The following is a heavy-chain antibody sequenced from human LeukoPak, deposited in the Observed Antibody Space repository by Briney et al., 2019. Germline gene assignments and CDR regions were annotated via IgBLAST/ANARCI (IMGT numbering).Heavy chain of an antibody. CDR1: GYSISSGYY. D-gene: IGHD3-3*01. CDR2: IYHSGST. CDR3: ASGYDFWSGYHLFDY. V-gene: IGHV4-38-2*01. Sequence: SETLSPTCAVSGYSISSGYYWGWIRQPPGKGLEWIGSIYHSGSTYYNPSLKSRVTISVDTYKNQFSLKLSSVTAADTAVYYCASGYDFWSGYHLFDYWGQGTLVTVSS. J-gene: IGHJ4*02.